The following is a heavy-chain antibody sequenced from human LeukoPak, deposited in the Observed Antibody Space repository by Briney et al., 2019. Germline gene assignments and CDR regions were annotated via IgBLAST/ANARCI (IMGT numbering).Heavy chain of an antibody. CDR3: ARVNSSSWYGAFDI. CDR1: GFTFSSYA. CDR2: ISYDGSNK. D-gene: IGHD6-13*01. Sequence: GGSLRLSCAASGFTFSSYAMHWVRQAPGKGLEWVAVISYDGSNKYYADSVKGRFTISRDNSKNTLYLQMNSLRAEDTAVHYCARVNSSSWYGAFDIWGQGTMVTVSS. J-gene: IGHJ3*02. V-gene: IGHV3-30*04.